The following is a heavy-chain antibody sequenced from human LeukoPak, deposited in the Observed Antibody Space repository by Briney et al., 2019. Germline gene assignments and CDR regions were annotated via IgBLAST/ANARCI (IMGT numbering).Heavy chain of an antibody. D-gene: IGHD7-27*01. CDR2: IYYSGST. J-gene: IGHJ6*02. Sequence: SETLSLTCTVSGGSMNNRDYYWSWIRQPPGKGLEWLGYIYYSGSTYYNPSLKSRITISEDTPKNQFSLKLKSVTAADTAVYFCARNWGAAGWSNYYGMDVWGQGTTVIVSS. CDR1: GGSMNNRDYY. CDR3: ARNWGAAGWSNYYGMDV. V-gene: IGHV4-30-4*01.